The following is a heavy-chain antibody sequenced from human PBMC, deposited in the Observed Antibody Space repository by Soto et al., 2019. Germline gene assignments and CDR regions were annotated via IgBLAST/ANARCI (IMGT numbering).Heavy chain of an antibody. CDR1: GFTFSSYA. J-gene: IGHJ1*01. V-gene: IGHV3-30-3*01. D-gene: IGHD6-19*01. CDR2: ISYDGSNK. CDR3: ARDPGSSGWYEVGYFQH. Sequence: QVQLVESGVGVVQPGRSLRLSCAASGFTFSSYAMHWVRQAPGKGLEWVAVISYDGSNKYYADSVKGRFTISRDNSKNTLYLQMNSLRAEDTAVYYCARDPGSSGWYEVGYFQHWGQGTLVTVSS.